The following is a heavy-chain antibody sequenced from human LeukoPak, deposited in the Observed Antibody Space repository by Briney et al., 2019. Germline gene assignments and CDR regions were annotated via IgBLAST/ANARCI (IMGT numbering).Heavy chain of an antibody. CDR3: ARDYCSGGSCYSGAFDI. Sequence: GGPLRLSCGASGFTFSSYAMHWVRQAPGKGLEWGAVISYDGSNKYYADSVKGRFTISRDNSKNTLYLQMNSLRAEDTAVYYCARDYCSGGSCYSGAFDIWGQGTMVTVSS. CDR1: GFTFSSYA. V-gene: IGHV3-30*04. J-gene: IGHJ3*02. D-gene: IGHD2-15*01. CDR2: ISYDGSNK.